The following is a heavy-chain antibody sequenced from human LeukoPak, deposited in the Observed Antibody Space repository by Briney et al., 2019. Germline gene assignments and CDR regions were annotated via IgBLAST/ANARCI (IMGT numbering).Heavy chain of an antibody. CDR2: ISGSGGNT. CDR1: GFTFSSYA. V-gene: IGHV3-23*01. CDR3: AKPSARGYSSGWYFPDY. D-gene: IGHD6-19*01. Sequence: GGSLRLSCAASGFTFSSYAMSWVRQAPGKGLEWVSSISGSGGNTHYADSVKGRFTISRDNSKNTLYVQMSSLRVEDTAVYYCAKPSARGYSSGWYFPDYWGQGILVTVSS. J-gene: IGHJ4*02.